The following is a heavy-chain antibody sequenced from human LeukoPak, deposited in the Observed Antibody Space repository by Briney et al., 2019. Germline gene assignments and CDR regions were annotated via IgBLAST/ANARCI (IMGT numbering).Heavy chain of an antibody. D-gene: IGHD3-22*01. CDR3: ARGGSSGYYGYYYYYMDV. Sequence: GGSLRLSCAASGFTFSSYWMSWVRQAPGKGLEWVANIKQDGSEKYYVDSVKGRFTISRDNAKNSLYLQMNSLRAEDTAVYYCARGGSSGYYGYYYYYMDVWGKGTTVTVSS. CDR1: GFTFSSYW. V-gene: IGHV3-7*01. CDR2: IKQDGSEK. J-gene: IGHJ6*03.